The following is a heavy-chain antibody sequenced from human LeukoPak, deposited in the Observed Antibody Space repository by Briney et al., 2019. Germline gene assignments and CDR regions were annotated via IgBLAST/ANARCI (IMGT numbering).Heavy chain of an antibody. CDR1: GYMFTSYG. J-gene: IGHJ5*02. CDR3: ARDTSAAPKWFDP. CDR2: ISAYNGNT. D-gene: IGHD2-2*01. Sequence: GASVKVSCKASGYMFTSYGISWVRQAPGQGLEWMGWISAYNGNTNYAQKFQGRVTMTTDTYTSIAYMELGSLRSDDTAVYYCARDTSAAPKWFDPWGQGTLVTVSS. V-gene: IGHV1-18*01.